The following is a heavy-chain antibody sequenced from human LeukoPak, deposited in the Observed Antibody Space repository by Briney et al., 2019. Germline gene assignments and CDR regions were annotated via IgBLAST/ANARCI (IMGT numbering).Heavy chain of an antibody. J-gene: IGHJ4*02. CDR1: GFTFSSYA. V-gene: IGHV3-64*01. CDR2: ISSNGGST. CDR3: ARDQGSGWYTGFDY. Sequence: PGGSLRLSCAASGFTFSSYAMHWVRKAPGKGLEYVSAISSNGGSTYYANSVKGRFTISRDNSKNTLYLQMGSLRAEDMAVYYCARDQGSGWYTGFDYWGQGTLVTVSS. D-gene: IGHD6-19*01.